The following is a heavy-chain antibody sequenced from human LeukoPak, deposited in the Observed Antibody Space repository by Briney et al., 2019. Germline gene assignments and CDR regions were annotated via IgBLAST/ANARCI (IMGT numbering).Heavy chain of an antibody. D-gene: IGHD3-22*01. CDR2: VNTVSSYI. Sequence: GGSLRLSCAASGFSFSSYSMNWVRQAPGKGLEWVASVNTVSSYIYYADSMRGRFTISRDNAKNSLFLQMNSLRAEDTAVYYCARLRRNSDRSDFFYYYDHWGQGTLVTVSS. CDR1: GFSFSSYS. J-gene: IGHJ4*02. V-gene: IGHV3-21*01. CDR3: ARLRRNSDRSDFFYYYDH.